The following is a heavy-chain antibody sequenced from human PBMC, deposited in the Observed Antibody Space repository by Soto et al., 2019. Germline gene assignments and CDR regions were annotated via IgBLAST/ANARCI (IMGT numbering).Heavy chain of an antibody. CDR3: ARHRIQLWTLDY. J-gene: IGHJ4*02. CDR1: GGSISSSSYY. D-gene: IGHD5-18*01. Sequence: PSETLSLTYTVSGGSISSSSYYWGWIRQPPGKGLEWIGSIYYSGSTYYNPSLKSRVTISVDTSKNQFSLKLSSVTAADTAVYYCARHRIQLWTLDYWGRGTLVTVSS. CDR2: IYYSGST. V-gene: IGHV4-39*01.